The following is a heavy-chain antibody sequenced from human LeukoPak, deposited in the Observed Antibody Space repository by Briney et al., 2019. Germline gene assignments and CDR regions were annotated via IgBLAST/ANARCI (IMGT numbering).Heavy chain of an antibody. D-gene: IGHD6-19*01. CDR3: ARVAVGAGTDYFDY. CDR2: INSDGSST. V-gene: IGHV3-74*01. CDR1: GFTFSSYW. Sequence: PGGSLRLSCAASGFTFSSYWMHWVRQAPGKGLVWVSRINSDGSSTSYADSVKGRFTISRDNSKNTLYLQMNSLRAEDTAVYYCARVAVGAGTDYFDYWGQGTLVTVSS. J-gene: IGHJ4*02.